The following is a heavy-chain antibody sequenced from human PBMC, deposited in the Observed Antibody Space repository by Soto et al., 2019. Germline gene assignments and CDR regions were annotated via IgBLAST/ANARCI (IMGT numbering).Heavy chain of an antibody. CDR1: GYIFTTYG. D-gene: IGHD2-15*01. J-gene: IGHJ6*02. CDR2: ISGSSGHT. Sequence: QVRLVQSGPEVKKPGSSVKVSCKASGYIFTTYGISWVRQAPGQGLEWMGWISGSSGHTNSEQKVQGRVTMTTDTSTGTAYMELRSLRSDDTAVYYCARIGPPWGGNYYYYGMDVWGQGTTVTVSS. V-gene: IGHV1-18*01. CDR3: ARIGPPWGGNYYYYGMDV.